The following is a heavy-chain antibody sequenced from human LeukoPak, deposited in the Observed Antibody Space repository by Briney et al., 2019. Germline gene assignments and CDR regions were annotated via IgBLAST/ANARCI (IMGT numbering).Heavy chain of an antibody. D-gene: IGHD2-15*01. Sequence: PSETLSLTCTVSGGSISSYYWSWIRQPAGKGLEWIGRIYTSGSTNFNPSLKSRVTMSVDTSKNQFSLKLSSVTAADTAVYYCARENYCSGGSCYGYFDNWGQGTLVTVSS. CDR3: ARENYCSGGSCYGYFDN. V-gene: IGHV4-4*07. J-gene: IGHJ4*02. CDR1: GGSISSYY. CDR2: IYTSGST.